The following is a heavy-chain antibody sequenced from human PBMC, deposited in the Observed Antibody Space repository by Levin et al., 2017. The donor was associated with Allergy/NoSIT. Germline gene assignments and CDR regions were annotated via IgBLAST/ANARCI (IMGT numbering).Heavy chain of an antibody. CDR1: GFSFSGYN. V-gene: IGHV3-21*01. Sequence: PGGSLRLSCAASGFSFSGYNMNWVRQAPGKGLEWVASISSNSVYIFYADSLKGRFTISRDNAKNSLYLQINSLRAEARAVYYCASGGSGWPFDNWGQGTLVTVSS. CDR3: ASGGSGWPFDN. CDR2: ISSNSVYI. D-gene: IGHD6-19*01. J-gene: IGHJ4*02.